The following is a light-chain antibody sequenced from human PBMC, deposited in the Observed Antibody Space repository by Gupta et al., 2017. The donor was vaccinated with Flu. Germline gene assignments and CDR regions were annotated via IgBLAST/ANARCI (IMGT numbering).Light chain of an antibody. CDR3: QVWDTASDHGL. CDR2: DDD. J-gene: IGLJ3*02. Sequence: GQTASIACGGNNIGSETVHWYQQKPGQAPVLVLYDDDFRPSGIPERFSGSNSGNTATLTIRRVEAGDEADYYCQVWDTASDHGLFGAGTTLTVV. CDR1: NIGSET. V-gene: IGLV3-21*02.